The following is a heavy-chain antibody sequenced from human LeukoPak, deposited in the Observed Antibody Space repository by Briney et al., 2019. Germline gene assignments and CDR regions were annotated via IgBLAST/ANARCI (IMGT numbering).Heavy chain of an antibody. CDR1: GYTFTGYY. V-gene: IGHV1-2*02. CDR3: ARLTHGITIFGVVINPPNFDY. Sequence: ASVKVSCKASGYTFTGYYMHWVRQAPGQGLEWMGWINPNSGGTNYAQKFQGRVTMTRDTSISTAYMGLSRLRSDDTAVYYCARLTHGITIFGVVINPPNFDYWGQGTLVTVSS. D-gene: IGHD3-3*01. J-gene: IGHJ4*02. CDR2: INPNSGGT.